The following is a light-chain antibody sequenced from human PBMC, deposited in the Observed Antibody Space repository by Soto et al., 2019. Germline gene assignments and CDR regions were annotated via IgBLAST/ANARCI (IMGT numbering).Light chain of an antibody. CDR3: LQYGSAPYT. CDR1: QAVRSTC. CDR2: AVS. J-gene: IGKJ2*01. V-gene: IGKV3-20*01. Sequence: EIALTQSPGTLSLSAGATATLSCRASQAVRSTCLDWYQQKPAQAPSLVISAVSTRTTGIPDRFSGSGSGTDFTLTISRLEPEDFAVYSWLQYGSAPYTFGQGTKLEIK.